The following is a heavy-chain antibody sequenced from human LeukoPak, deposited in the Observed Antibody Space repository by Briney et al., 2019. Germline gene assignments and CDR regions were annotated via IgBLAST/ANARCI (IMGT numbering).Heavy chain of an antibody. V-gene: IGHV3-43D*03. J-gene: IGHJ4*02. D-gene: IGHD6-13*01. CDR3: AKSRAAAGLYFDY. Sequence: GSLRLSCAASGFTFDDYAMHWVRQAPGKGLEWVSLITWDGDSTYYADSVKGRFTISRDNSKNTLYLQMNSLRAEDTAVYYCAKSRAAAGLYFDYWGQGTLVTVSS. CDR1: GFTFDDYA. CDR2: ITWDGDST.